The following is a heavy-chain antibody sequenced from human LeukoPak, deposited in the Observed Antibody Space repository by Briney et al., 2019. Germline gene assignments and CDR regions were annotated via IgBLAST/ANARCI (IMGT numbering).Heavy chain of an antibody. CDR1: GYTFTGYY. D-gene: IGHD5-12*01. CDR3: ARELKWLRFLLY. CDR2: INPNSGGT. V-gene: IGHV1-2*02. J-gene: IGHJ4*02. Sequence: ASVKVSCKASGYTFTGYYMHWVRQAPGQGLEWMGWINPNSGGTNYAQKFQGRVTMTRDTSISTAYMELSRLRSDDTAVYYCARELKWLRFLLYWGQGTLVTASS.